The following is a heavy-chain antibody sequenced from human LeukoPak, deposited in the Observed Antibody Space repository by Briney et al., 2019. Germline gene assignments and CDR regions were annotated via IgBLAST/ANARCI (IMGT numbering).Heavy chain of an antibody. Sequence: SQTRSLTCTVSGGSISSGDYYWSWIRQPPGKGLEWIGYIYYSGSTYYNPSLKSRVTISVDTSKNQFSLKLSSVTAADTAVYYCARGGAYCGGDCYSLLDYWGQGTLVTVSS. CDR3: ARGGAYCGGDCYSLLDY. CDR1: GGSISSGDYY. CDR2: IYYSGST. J-gene: IGHJ4*02. D-gene: IGHD2-21*02. V-gene: IGHV4-30-4*01.